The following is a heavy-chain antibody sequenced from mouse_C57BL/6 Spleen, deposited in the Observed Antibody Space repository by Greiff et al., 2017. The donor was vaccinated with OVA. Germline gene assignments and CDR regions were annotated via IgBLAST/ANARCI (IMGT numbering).Heavy chain of an antibody. CDR1: GYTFTDYY. V-gene: IGHV1-26*01. Sequence: EVQLQQSGPELVKPGASVKISCKASGYTFTDYYMNWVKQSHGKSLEWIGDINPNNGGTSYNQKFKGKATLTVDKSSSTAYMELRSLTSEDSAVSSCAICGLYSFDYWCQGTTLTVSS. J-gene: IGHJ2*01. D-gene: IGHD1-3*01. CDR2: INPNNGGT. CDR3: AICGLYSFDY.